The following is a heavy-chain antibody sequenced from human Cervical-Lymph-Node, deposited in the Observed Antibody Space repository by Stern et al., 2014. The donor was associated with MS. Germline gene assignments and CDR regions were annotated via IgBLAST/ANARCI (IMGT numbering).Heavy chain of an antibody. D-gene: IGHD2-21*02. CDR3: ARGDCFSYFFDS. V-gene: IGHV2-70*01. J-gene: IGHJ4*02. Sequence: QVTLGESGPALVKPRQTLTLTCTFSGFSLSTSGVCVSWIRQPPGKALEWLALIDWYGDKYYSTSLKTRLAVSKDDSKNQVVLTMASMGPVDTATYFCARGDCFSYFFDSWGQGTLVTVSS. CDR1: GFSLSTSGVC. CDR2: IDWYGDK.